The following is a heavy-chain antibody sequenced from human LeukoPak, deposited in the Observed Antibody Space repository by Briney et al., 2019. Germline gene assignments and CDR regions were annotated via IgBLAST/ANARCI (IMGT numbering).Heavy chain of an antibody. CDR3: ATGYSKYYFDY. CDR1: GFTFSSYS. V-gene: IGHV3-21*01. CDR2: ISSSSSYI. D-gene: IGHD6-13*01. J-gene: IGHJ4*02. Sequence: GGSLRLSCAASGFTFSSYSMNWVRQAPGKGLEWVSSISSSSSYIYYADSVKGRFTISRDNAKNSLYLQMNSLRAEDTAVYYCATGYSKYYFDYWGQGTLVTVSS.